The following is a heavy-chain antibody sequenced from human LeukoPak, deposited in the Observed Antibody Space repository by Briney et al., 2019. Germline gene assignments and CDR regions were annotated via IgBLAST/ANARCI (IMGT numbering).Heavy chain of an antibody. D-gene: IGHD3-22*01. CDR1: GFTFSSYG. V-gene: IGHV3-30*18. CDR3: ANENYYDSSGYLDN. CDR2: ISSDGSNK. Sequence: GRSLRLSCAASGFTFSSYGMHWVRQAPGKGLEWVSVISSDGSNKYYADSVKGRFTISRDNTKNTLYLQMNSLRAEDTAVFYCANENYYDSSGYLDNWGQGTLVIVSS. J-gene: IGHJ4*02.